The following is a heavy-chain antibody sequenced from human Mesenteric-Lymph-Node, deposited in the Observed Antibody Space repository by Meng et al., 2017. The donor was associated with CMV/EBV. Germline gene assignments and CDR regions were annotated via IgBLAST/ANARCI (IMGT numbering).Heavy chain of an antibody. J-gene: IGHJ5*02. Sequence: SGYTFTSYYIPWVRQAPGQGLEWMGIIDPSGGDTTYIQKFRGRLTMTRDTSMKTVYMELTSLRSEDTAVYYCARAKLGYSSRMGWFDPWGQGTLVTVSS. V-gene: IGHV1-46*01. CDR3: ARAKLGYSSRMGWFDP. D-gene: IGHD2-2*01. CDR2: IDPSGGDT. CDR1: GYTFTSYY.